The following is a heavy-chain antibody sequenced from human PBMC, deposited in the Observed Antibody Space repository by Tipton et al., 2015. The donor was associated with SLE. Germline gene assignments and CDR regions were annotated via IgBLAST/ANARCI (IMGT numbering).Heavy chain of an antibody. J-gene: IGHJ6*02. Sequence: QVQLVQSGPEVKKPGASVTVSCKASGYTFSSYGISWVRQAPGQGLEWMGWISTYNGDTNYAQDLQGRVTVTTDTSTRTVYMELTSLRSDDTAIYYCARDCSSCYDDYSYYYGMDVWGQGTLVTVSS. CDR1: GYTFSSYG. CDR3: ARDCSSCYDDYSYYYGMDV. D-gene: IGHD2-2*01. V-gene: IGHV1-18*01. CDR2: ISTYNGDT.